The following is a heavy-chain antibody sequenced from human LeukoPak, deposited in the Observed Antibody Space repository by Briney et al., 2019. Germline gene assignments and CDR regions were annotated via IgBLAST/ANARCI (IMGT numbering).Heavy chain of an antibody. CDR2: INNSGSAT. CDR1: GFTFSSYT. V-gene: IGHV3-23*05. D-gene: IGHD3-10*01. CDR3: VKAGSVSYYDY. Sequence: PGGSLRLSCAASGFTFSSYTLGWVRQAPGKGLEWVSDINNSGSATYYVDSVKGRFTISRDNSKNTLYLQMNSLRAEDTALYYCVKAGSVSYYDYWGHGTLVTVSS. J-gene: IGHJ4*01.